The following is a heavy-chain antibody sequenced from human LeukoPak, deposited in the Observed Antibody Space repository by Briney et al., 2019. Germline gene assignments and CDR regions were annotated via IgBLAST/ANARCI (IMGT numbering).Heavy chain of an antibody. J-gene: IGHJ4*02. CDR3: ARRLQYSSGWYYFDY. Sequence: GGSLRLSCAASGFTFHDYAMSWVRQAPGKGLEWVSVISGSGGSTHYADSVQGRFTISRDSSKNTLYLQMNSLRAEDSALYYCARRLQYSSGWYYFDYWGQGTLVTVSS. CDR2: ISGSGGST. V-gene: IGHV3-23*01. CDR1: GFTFHDYA. D-gene: IGHD6-19*01.